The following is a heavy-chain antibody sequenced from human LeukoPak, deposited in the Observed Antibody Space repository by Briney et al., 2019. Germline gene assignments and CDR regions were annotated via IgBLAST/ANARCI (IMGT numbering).Heavy chain of an antibody. Sequence: GGSLRLSCAASGFAFSNYAMSWVRQAPGKGLEWVSSLSGGGDSRYYADSVMGRFTISRDNSKNTLYLQMNSLKTEDTAVYYCTTADSTIFGVVPYFDYWGQGTLVTVSS. D-gene: IGHD3-3*01. CDR2: LSGGGDSR. V-gene: IGHV3-23*01. CDR1: GFAFSNYA. J-gene: IGHJ4*02. CDR3: TTADSTIFGVVPYFDY.